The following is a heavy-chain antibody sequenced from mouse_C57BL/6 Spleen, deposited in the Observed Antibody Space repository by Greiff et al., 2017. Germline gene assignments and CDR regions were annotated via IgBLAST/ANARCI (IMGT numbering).Heavy chain of an antibody. D-gene: IGHD1-1*01. J-gene: IGHJ4*01. Sequence: QVQLKESGAELVRPGTSVKVSCKASGYAFTNYLIEWVKQRPGQGLEWIGVINPGSGGTNYNEKFKGKATLTADKSSSTAYMQLSSLTSEDSAVYFCAREDLYYGSTGSMDYWGQGTSVTVSS. CDR1: GYAFTNYL. CDR3: AREDLYYGSTGSMDY. CDR2: INPGSGGT. V-gene: IGHV1-54*01.